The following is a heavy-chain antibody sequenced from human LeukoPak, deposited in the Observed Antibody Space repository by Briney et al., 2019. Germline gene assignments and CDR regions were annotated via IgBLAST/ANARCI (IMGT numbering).Heavy chain of an antibody. CDR1: GFTFSSYS. J-gene: IGHJ5*02. CDR3: ARDRIAAAGTLDP. Sequence: PGGSLRLSCAASGFTFSSYSMNWVRQAPGKGLEWVSSISSSSSSYIYYADSVKGRFTISRDNAKNSLYLQMNSLRAEDTAVYYCARDRIAAAGTLDPWGQGTLVTVSS. D-gene: IGHD6-13*01. CDR2: ISSSSSSYI. V-gene: IGHV3-21*01.